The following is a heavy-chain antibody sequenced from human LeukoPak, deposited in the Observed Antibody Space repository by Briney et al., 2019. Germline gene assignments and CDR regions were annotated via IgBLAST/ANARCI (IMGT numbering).Heavy chain of an antibody. Sequence: GGSLRLSCAASGFTVSSNYMSWVRQAPGKGLEWVSVIYSGGSTYYADSVKGRFTISRDNSKNTLYLQMNSLRAEDTAVYYCASTPVDYGGNSVEDAFDIWGQGTMVTVSS. D-gene: IGHD4-23*01. V-gene: IGHV3-53*01. CDR1: GFTVSSNY. CDR3: ASTPVDYGGNSVEDAFDI. J-gene: IGHJ3*02. CDR2: IYSGGST.